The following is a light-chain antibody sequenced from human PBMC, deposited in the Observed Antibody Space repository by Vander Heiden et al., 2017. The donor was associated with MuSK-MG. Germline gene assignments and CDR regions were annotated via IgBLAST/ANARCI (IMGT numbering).Light chain of an antibody. J-gene: IGKJ1*01. CDR3: QQYYGSPRS. CDR2: WAS. V-gene: IGKV4-1*01. Sequence: DIVMTQSPDSLAVSLGERATINCKSSQSVLYSSNNKDYLAWYQQKPGQPPKLLINWASSRESGVPDRFSGSGSGTDFTLTISSLQAEDVAVYYCQQYYGSPRSFGQRTKVEIK. CDR1: QSVLYSSNNKDY.